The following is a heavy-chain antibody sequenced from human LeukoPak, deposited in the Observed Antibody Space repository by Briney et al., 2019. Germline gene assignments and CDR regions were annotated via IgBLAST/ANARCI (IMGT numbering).Heavy chain of an antibody. J-gene: IGHJ6*03. Sequence: SETLSLTCAVYGGSFSGYHWSWIRQPPGKGPEWIGEIDRYGDTKYNPSLKSRVTISLDTSKNQFSLKVGSVTAAGTAVYYCARHIIGRWLGDDYSYYIDVWGKGTTVTISS. V-gene: IGHV4-34*01. D-gene: IGHD3-10*01. CDR3: ARHIIGRWLGDDYSYYIDV. CDR2: IDRYGDT. CDR1: GGSFSGYH.